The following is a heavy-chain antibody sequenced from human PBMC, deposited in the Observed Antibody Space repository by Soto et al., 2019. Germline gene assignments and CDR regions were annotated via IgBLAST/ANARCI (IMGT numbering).Heavy chain of an antibody. CDR1: GYTFTSYG. Sequence: QVHLVQSGAEVKKPGASVKVSCKGSGYTFTSYGITWVRQAPGQGLEWMGWISAHNGNTDYAQKLQGRVTVTRDTSTSTAYMELRSLRFDETAVYYCARGRYGDYWGQGALVTVSS. CDR2: ISAHNGNT. J-gene: IGHJ4*02. CDR3: ARGRYGDY. D-gene: IGHD1-1*01. V-gene: IGHV1-18*01.